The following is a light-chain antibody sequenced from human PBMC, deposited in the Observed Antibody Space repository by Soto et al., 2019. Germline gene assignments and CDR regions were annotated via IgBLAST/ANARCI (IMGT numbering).Light chain of an antibody. Sequence: QSALTQPASVSGSPGQSITISCTGTSSDVGSYNLVSWYQQHPGKAPKLMIYAVNKRPSGVSNRLSGSKSGNTASLTISGRQAEDEADYYCCSYARNRDVLFGGGTKLTVL. J-gene: IGLJ2*01. CDR1: SSDVGSYNL. CDR3: CSYARNRDVL. CDR2: AVN. V-gene: IGLV2-23*02.